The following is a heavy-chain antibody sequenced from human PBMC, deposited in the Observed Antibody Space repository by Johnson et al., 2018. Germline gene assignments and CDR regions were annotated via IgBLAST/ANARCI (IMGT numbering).Heavy chain of an antibody. D-gene: IGHD4-17*01. V-gene: IGHV3-30*03. CDR1: GFTFSAYG. Sequence: QVQLVQSGGGVVQPGRSLRLSCAASGFTFSAYGIHWVRQAPGKGLEWVAVISNDGSNKYYVDSVQGRFTISRDKSKDTLYLQMNSLRAEDTAVSYCAGWGTTGDAFDSWGQGTMVTVSS. J-gene: IGHJ3*02. CDR3: AGWGTTGDAFDS. CDR2: ISNDGSNK.